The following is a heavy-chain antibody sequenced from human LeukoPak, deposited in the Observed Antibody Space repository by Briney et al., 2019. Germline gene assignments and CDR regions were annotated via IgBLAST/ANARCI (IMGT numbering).Heavy chain of an antibody. Sequence: ASVKVSCKASGYTFTSYDFNWVRQATGQGLECMGWMNPNSGNTGYAQKFQGRVNMTRNTSVRTAYMEVSSLRSEDTAVYYCARGAPQEYCSGGSCPYFDYWGQGTLVTVSS. V-gene: IGHV1-8*01. CDR1: GYTFTSYD. D-gene: IGHD2-15*01. J-gene: IGHJ4*02. CDR2: MNPNSGNT. CDR3: ARGAPQEYCSGGSCPYFDY.